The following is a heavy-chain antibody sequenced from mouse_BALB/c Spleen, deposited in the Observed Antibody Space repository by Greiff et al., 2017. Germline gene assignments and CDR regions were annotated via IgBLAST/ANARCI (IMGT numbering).Heavy chain of an antibody. V-gene: IGHV5-6*01. CDR3: ARRSYYDYDGAYYAMDY. CDR2: ISSGGSYT. J-gene: IGHJ4*01. D-gene: IGHD2-4*01. CDR1: GFTFSSYG. Sequence: EVQGVESGGDLVKPGGSLKLSCAASGFTFSSYGMSWVRQTPDKRLEWVATISSGGSYTYYPDSVKGRFTISRDNAKNTLYLQMSSLKSEDTAMYYCARRSYYDYDGAYYAMDYWGQGTSVTVSS.